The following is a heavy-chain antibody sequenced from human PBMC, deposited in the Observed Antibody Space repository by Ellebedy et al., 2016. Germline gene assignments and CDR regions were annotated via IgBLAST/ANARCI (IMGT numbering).Heavy chain of an antibody. Sequence: GGSLRLSCKGSGYSFTTYWIGWVRQMPGRGLELMGIIYPDDSDTKYSPSFQGQVTISADKSITTAYLQWSSLKASDTAMYYCARRLYSGSHNYWGQGTLVTVSS. CDR1: GYSFTTYW. D-gene: IGHD1-26*01. J-gene: IGHJ4*02. CDR3: ARRLYSGSHNY. CDR2: IYPDDSDT. V-gene: IGHV5-51*01.